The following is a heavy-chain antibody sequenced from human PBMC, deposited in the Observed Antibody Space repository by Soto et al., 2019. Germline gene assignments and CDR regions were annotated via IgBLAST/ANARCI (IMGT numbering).Heavy chain of an antibody. D-gene: IGHD1-26*01. CDR3: GGSYYGYYYYGMDV. CDR2: IIPIFGTA. Sequence: SVKVSCKASGGTFSSYAISWVRQAPGQGLEWMGGIIPIFGTANYAQKFQGRVTITADESTSTAYMELSSLRSEDTAVYYCGGSYYGYYYYGMDVWGQGTTVTVSS. J-gene: IGHJ6*02. V-gene: IGHV1-69*13. CDR1: GGTFSSYA.